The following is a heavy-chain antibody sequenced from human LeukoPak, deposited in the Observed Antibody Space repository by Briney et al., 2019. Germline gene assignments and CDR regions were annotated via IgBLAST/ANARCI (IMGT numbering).Heavy chain of an antibody. J-gene: IGHJ5*02. CDR1: GGSISSSSYY. CDR2: IYYSGST. CDR3: ARAIGRREGSYYPNWFDP. Sequence: SETLSLTCTVSGGSISSSSYYWGWIRQPPGKGLEWIGSIYYSGSTNYNPSLKSRVTISVDTSKNQFSLKLSSVTAADTAVYYCARAIGRREGSYYPNWFDPWGQGTLVTVSS. D-gene: IGHD3-10*01. V-gene: IGHV4-39*07.